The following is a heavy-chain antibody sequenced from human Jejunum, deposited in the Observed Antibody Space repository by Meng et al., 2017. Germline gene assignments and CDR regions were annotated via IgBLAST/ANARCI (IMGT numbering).Heavy chain of an antibody. CDR2: LSVSGTST. CDR1: GFTFSSYA. V-gene: IGHV3-23*01. Sequence: GESLKISCAASGFTFSSYAMSWVRQAPGKGLEWVSGLSVSGTSTYYADSVKGRFTISRDNSKNTLYLQMNRLRAEDTAVYYCAKITRGEEQWQVHGYFDFWGQGTQVTVSS. CDR3: AKITRGEEQWQVHGYFDF. J-gene: IGHJ4*02. D-gene: IGHD6-19*01.